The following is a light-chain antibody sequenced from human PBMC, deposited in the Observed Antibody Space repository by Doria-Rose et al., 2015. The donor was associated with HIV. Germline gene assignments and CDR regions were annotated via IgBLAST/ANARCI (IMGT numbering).Light chain of an antibody. J-gene: IGKJ1*01. CDR3: HQYASSRT. CDR1: QSVSANY. Sequence: TQSPGTLSLSPGERATLSCRACQSVSANYLAWYQQRPGQSPRLLIYGASSRATDIPDRFSGSGPGTDFTLTISRLEPEDFAVYYCHQYASSRTFGQGTKVEIK. CDR2: GAS. V-gene: IGKV3-20*01.